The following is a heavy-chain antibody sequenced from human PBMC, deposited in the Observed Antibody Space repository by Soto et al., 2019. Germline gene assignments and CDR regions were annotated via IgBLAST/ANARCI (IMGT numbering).Heavy chain of an antibody. D-gene: IGHD3-16*01. J-gene: IGHJ6*02. Sequence: GGSLRLSCAASGFSFDDYIMHWVRQVPGKGLEWVSLISWHGGITYYTDSVKGRFTISRDNSKNSLYLEMNSLRIEDTALYYCAKGGLMTTAFLGKYGMDVWGQGTTVTVSS. CDR3: AKGGLMTTAFLGKYGMDV. V-gene: IGHV3-43*01. CDR1: GFSFDDYI. CDR2: ISWHGGIT.